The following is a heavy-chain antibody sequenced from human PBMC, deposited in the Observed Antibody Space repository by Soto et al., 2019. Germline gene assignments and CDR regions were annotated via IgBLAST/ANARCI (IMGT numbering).Heavy chain of an antibody. V-gene: IGHV3-30-3*01. D-gene: IGHD3-10*01. Sequence: QVQLVESGGGVVQPGRSLRLSCAASGFTFSSHSIQWVRQAPGKGLEWVAVISYDGSIKYYADSVKGRFTISRDNSKNTGYLQMNRLRAGDTAVFYCAREWSTSGDLDYWGQGTLVIVSS. J-gene: IGHJ4*02. CDR1: GFTFSSHS. CDR3: AREWSTSGDLDY. CDR2: ISYDGSIK.